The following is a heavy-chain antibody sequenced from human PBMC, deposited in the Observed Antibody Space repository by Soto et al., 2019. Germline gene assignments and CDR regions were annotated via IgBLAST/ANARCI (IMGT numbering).Heavy chain of an antibody. J-gene: IGHJ4*02. CDR1: GFTFSSYA. D-gene: IGHD2-15*01. CDR3: ANGCGGTCYSRIHY. V-gene: IGHV3-23*01. Sequence: GSLRLYCAASGFTFSSYAMSWVRQAPGKGLEWVSGISDSGGSTYYADSVKGRFTISRDNSKNTLYLQMNSLRAEDTAVYYCANGCGGTCYSRIHYWGQGTLVTVSS. CDR2: ISDSGGST.